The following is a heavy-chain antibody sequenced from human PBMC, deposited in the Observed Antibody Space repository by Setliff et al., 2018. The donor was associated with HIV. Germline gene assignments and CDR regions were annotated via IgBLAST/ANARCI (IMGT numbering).Heavy chain of an antibody. V-gene: IGHV3-9*01. CDR1: GFTFDDYA. Sequence: PGGSLRLSCAASGFTFDDYAMHWVRQAPGKGLEWVSGISWNSGSIGYADSVKGRFTISRDNAGNSLYLQMNNLRAEDTALYFCARSVDGYFDYWGQGALVTVSS. J-gene: IGHJ4*02. D-gene: IGHD5-12*01. CDR2: ISWNSGSI. CDR3: ARSVDGYFDY.